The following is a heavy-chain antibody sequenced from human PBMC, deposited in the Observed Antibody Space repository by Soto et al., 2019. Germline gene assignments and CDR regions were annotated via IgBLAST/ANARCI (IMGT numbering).Heavy chain of an antibody. V-gene: IGHV4-59*01. CDR3: TSSRKYYYYYYMDV. CDR1: GGSISSYY. J-gene: IGHJ6*03. CDR2: IYYSGST. D-gene: IGHD6-6*01. Sequence: SETLSLTCTVSGGSISSYYWSWIRQPPGKGLEWIGYIYYSGSTNYNPSLKSRVTISVDTSKNQFSLKLSSVTAADTAVYYCTSSRKYYYYYYMDVWGKGTKVTVSS.